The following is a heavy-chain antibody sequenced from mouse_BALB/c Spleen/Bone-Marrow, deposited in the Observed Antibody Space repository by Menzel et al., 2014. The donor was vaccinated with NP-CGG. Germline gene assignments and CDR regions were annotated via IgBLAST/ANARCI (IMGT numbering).Heavy chain of an antibody. J-gene: IGHJ1*01. CDR3: ARHGVRREWYFDV. Sequence: EVKLVESGGGLVQPGGSLKLSCAASGFTLSRYTMSWVRQTPEKRLEWVAYISNGGGSTYYPDTDTVKGRFTISRDNAKNTLYLQMSSLKSEDTAMYYCARHGVRREWYFDVWGAGTTVTVSS. CDR2: ISNGGGST. V-gene: IGHV5-12-2*01. D-gene: IGHD2-14*01. CDR1: GFTLSRYT.